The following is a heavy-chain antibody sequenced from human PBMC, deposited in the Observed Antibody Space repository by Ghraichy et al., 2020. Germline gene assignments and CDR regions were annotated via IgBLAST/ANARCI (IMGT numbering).Heavy chain of an antibody. Sequence: ASVKVSCKASGYTFTSYAISWVRQAPGQGLEWMGWISAYNGNTNYAQELQGRVTMTTDTSTSTAFMELRSLRSDDTAVYYCARDGGSYRKGAFDIWGPGTMVTASS. V-gene: IGHV1-18*01. CDR1: GYTFTSYA. CDR3: ARDGGSYRKGAFDI. CDR2: ISAYNGNT. J-gene: IGHJ3*02. D-gene: IGHD1-26*01.